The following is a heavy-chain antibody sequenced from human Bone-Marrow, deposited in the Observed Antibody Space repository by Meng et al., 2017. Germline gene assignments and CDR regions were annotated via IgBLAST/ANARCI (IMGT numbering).Heavy chain of an antibody. CDR2: INHSGST. J-gene: IGHJ2*01. CDR1: GGSFSGYD. D-gene: IGHD4-17*01. Sequence: HVHPPLWSLGILYPSETLSLTCAVYGGSFSGYDWSWIRQPPGKGLEWIGEINHSGSTNYNPSLKSRVTISVDTSKNQFSLKLSSVTAADTAVYYCARGRVTTVTTPNWYFDLWGRGTLVTVSS. CDR3: ARGRVTTVTTPNWYFDL. V-gene: IGHV4-34*01.